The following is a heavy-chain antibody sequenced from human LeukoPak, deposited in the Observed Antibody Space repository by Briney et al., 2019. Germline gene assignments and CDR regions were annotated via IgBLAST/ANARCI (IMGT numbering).Heavy chain of an antibody. Sequence: SVKVSCKASRGTFSNYAISWVRQAPGQGLEWMGQIIPKFAIAHYAQKFQGRVTITADESTSTAYLELSSLRSEDTAVYYCAREDPRGNAFDIWGQGTMVTVSS. D-gene: IGHD3-16*01. CDR2: IIPKFAIA. CDR3: AREDPRGNAFDI. J-gene: IGHJ3*02. CDR1: RGTFSNYA. V-gene: IGHV1-69*13.